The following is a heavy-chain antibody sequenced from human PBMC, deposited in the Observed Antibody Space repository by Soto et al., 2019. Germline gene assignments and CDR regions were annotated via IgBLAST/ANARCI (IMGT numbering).Heavy chain of an antibody. CDR1: GGSISSYY. J-gene: IGHJ3*02. D-gene: IGHD6-13*01. CDR3: ARVWAAGTDAFDI. CDR2: IYYSGST. V-gene: IGHV4-59*01. Sequence: QVQLQESGPGLVKPSETLSLTCTVSGGSISSYYWSWIRQPPVKGLEWIGYIYYSGSTDYSPSLKSRVTMSVDTSKNQFSLRLRSVPAADTAVYYCARVWAAGTDAFDIWGQGTMVTVSS.